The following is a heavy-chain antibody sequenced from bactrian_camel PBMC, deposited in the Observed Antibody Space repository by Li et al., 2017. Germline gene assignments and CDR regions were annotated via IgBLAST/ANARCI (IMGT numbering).Heavy chain of an antibody. CDR3: ATRSGDWLTLMESAFYY. V-gene: IGHV3S55*01. J-gene: IGHJ4*01. CDR2: ISTIGGT. D-gene: IGHD1*01. Sequence: QLVESGGGSVQAGGSLTLSCTVSGYTPFSTYCMGWFRQGSGKEREGVAVISTIGGTTYAASVKGRFTISKDNVKNTLFLQMNGLKPEDTAMYYCATRSGDWLTLMESAFYYWGQGTQVTVS. CDR1: GYTPFSTYC.